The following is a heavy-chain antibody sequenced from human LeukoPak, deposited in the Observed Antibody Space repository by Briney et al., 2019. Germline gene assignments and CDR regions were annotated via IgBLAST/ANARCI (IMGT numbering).Heavy chain of an antibody. CDR1: GFTFSSYA. J-gene: IGHJ4*02. CDR3: ARILDSAWGELGY. CDR2: ISGSGDNT. Sequence: GGSLRLSCAASGFTFSSYAMNWVRQAPGKGLEWISSISGSGDNTYYSHSVKGRFTISRDNSKNTLYLQMNSLRAEDTAVYYCARILDSAWGELGYWGQGTLVTVSS. D-gene: IGHD6-19*01. V-gene: IGHV3-23*01.